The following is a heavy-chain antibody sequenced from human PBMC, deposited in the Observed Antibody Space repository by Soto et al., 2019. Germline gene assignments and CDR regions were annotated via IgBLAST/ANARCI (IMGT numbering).Heavy chain of an antibody. V-gene: IGHV3-7*01. CDR1: GFTFSSYW. J-gene: IGHJ5*02. CDR2: IKQDGSEK. CDR3: ARGEAVAGTLEWFDP. Sequence: PGGSLRLSCAASGFTFSSYWMSWVRQAPGKGLEWVANIKQDGSEKYYVDSVKGRCTISRDNAKNSLYLQMNSLRAEDTAVYYCARGEAVAGTLEWFDPWGQGTLVTVSS. D-gene: IGHD6-19*01.